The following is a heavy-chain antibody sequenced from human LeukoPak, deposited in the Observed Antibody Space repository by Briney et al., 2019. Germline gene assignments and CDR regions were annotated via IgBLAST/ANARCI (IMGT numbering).Heavy chain of an antibody. CDR3: ARDLDY. CDR2: IYTSGST. CDR1: GGSISTNL. Sequence: SSETLSLTCTVSGGSISTNLWFWIRQPAGKGLEWIGRIYTSGSTIYNPSLESRVTMSADTTKNQFSLRLTSVTAADTGVYYCARDLDYWGQGTLVTVSS. V-gene: IGHV4-4*07. J-gene: IGHJ4*02.